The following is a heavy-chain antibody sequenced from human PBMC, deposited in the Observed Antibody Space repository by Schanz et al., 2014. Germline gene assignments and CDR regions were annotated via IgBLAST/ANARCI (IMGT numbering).Heavy chain of an antibody. Sequence: QVQLQESGPGLVKPSETLSLTCTVSGGSISSFYWSWIRQPPGKGLEWIANIYYSGGPNYNPCLKTRVAITADTSKNQSSLKLRSVTAADTAVYYCARTSYFASATYHTPNYYSGLDVWGQGTTVTVSS. CDR2: IYYSGGP. J-gene: IGHJ6*02. V-gene: IGHV4-59*01. CDR1: GGSISSFY. CDR3: ARTSYFASATYHTPNYYSGLDV. D-gene: IGHD3-10*01.